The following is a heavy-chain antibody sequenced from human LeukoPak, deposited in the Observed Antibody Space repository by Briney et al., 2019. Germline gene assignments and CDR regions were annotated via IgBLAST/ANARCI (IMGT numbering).Heavy chain of an antibody. V-gene: IGHV1-69*04. CDR2: IIPILGIA. CDR3: ARDPYRGSGSYDGPDTDY. CDR1: GGTFSSYA. J-gene: IGHJ4*02. Sequence: SVKVSCKASGGTFSSYAISWVRQAPGQGLEWMGRIIPILGIANYAQKFQGRVTITADKSTSTAYMELSSLRSEDTAVYYCARDPYRGSGSYDGPDTDYWGQGTLVTVSS. D-gene: IGHD3-10*01.